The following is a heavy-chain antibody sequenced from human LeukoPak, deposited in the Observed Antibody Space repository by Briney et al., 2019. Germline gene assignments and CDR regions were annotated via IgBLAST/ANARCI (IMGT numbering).Heavy chain of an antibody. J-gene: IGHJ4*02. CDR1: GFTFSSYA. Sequence: LGGSLRLSCAASGFTFSSYAMSWVRQAPGKGLEWVSAISVSGGSTYYADSAKGRFTISRDNSKNTLYLQMNSLRVEDTAVYYCAKATVIYATSSFFDYWGQGTLVTVSS. CDR2: ISVSGGST. CDR3: AKATVIYATSSFFDY. D-gene: IGHD4-17*01. V-gene: IGHV3-23*01.